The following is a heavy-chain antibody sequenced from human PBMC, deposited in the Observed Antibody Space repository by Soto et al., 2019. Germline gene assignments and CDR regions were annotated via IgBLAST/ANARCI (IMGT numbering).Heavy chain of an antibody. V-gene: IGHV4-61*08. Sequence: PSETLSLTCTVSGGSAISGGYCLSWIRQPPGKGLEWIGYLSYTGSTNYNPSLKSRVSISGDTSKDQISLMLTSVTSADTAVYYCARHLSIRALFDYWGQGALVTVS. CDR2: LSYTGST. J-gene: IGHJ4*02. CDR3: ARHLSIRALFDY. CDR1: GGSAISGGYC.